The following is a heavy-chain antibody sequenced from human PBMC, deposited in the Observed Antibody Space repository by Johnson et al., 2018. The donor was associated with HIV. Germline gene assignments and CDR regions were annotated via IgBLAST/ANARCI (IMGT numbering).Heavy chain of an antibody. CDR1: GFTFDDYA. V-gene: IGHV3-9*01. D-gene: IGHD1-26*01. Sequence: VQLVESGGGLVQPGRSLRLSCAASGFTFDDYAMHWVRQAPGKGLEWVSGISWNSGSIGYADSVKGRFTIHRDNAKNSLYLQMNSLRAEDTALYYCAKDKEWELLGAFDIWGQGTMVTVSS. J-gene: IGHJ3*02. CDR2: ISWNSGSI. CDR3: AKDKEWELLGAFDI.